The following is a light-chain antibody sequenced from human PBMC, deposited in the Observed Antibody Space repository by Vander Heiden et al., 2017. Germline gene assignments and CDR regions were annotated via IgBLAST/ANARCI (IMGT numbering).Light chain of an antibody. CDR2: SDT. CDR1: VLARQN. Sequence: SPDLIQPPSVPVPPAQTAKTTCSGDVLARQNAYWYQQQPGQAPLLLIYSDTKRPSGIPERFSGSVSGTIVTLTISDVQAEDEADYYCQSADNSGTYSVVFGGGTQLTVL. CDR3: QSADNSGTYSVV. J-gene: IGLJ2*01. V-gene: IGLV3-25*03.